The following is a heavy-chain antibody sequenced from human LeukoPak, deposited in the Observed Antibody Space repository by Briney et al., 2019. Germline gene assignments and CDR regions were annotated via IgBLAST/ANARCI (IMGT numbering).Heavy chain of an antibody. CDR2: ISGSGGST. CDR3: AGASSDGLLPAATSFDW. D-gene: IGHD2-2*01. Sequence: GGSLRLSCAASGFTFSSYAMSWVRQAPGKGLEWVSAISGSGGSTYYADSVKGRFTISRDNSKNTWFLQMNSLRAEDTAVYYCAGASSDGLLPAATSFDWWGQGTLVTVSS. J-gene: IGHJ4*02. CDR1: GFTFSSYA. V-gene: IGHV3-23*01.